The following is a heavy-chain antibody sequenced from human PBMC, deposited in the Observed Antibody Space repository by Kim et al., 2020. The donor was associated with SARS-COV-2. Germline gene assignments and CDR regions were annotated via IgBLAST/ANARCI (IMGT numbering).Heavy chain of an antibody. CDR1: GFTFSSYG. Sequence: GGSLRLSCAASGFTFSSYGMHWVRQAPGKGLEWVAVISYDGSNKYYADSVKGRFTISRDNSKNTLYLQMNSLRAEDTAVYYCARDQHTYYYDSSGNGLVYWGQGTLVTVSS. CDR3: ARDQHTYYYDSSGNGLVY. CDR2: ISYDGSNK. J-gene: IGHJ4*02. D-gene: IGHD3-22*01. V-gene: IGHV3-33*05.